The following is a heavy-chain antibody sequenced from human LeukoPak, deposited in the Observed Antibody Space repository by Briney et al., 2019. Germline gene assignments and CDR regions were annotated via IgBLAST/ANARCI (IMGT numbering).Heavy chain of an antibody. CDR3: ARDQLLWFGELSFDAFDN. D-gene: IGHD3-10*01. Sequence: GGSLRLSCAASGFTVSSNYMSWVRQAPGKGLEWVSVIYSGGSTYYADSVKGRFTISRDNSKNTLYLQMNSLRAEDTAVYYCARDQLLWFGELSFDAFDNWGQGTMVTVSS. J-gene: IGHJ3*02. CDR1: GFTVSSNY. CDR2: IYSGGST. V-gene: IGHV3-66*01.